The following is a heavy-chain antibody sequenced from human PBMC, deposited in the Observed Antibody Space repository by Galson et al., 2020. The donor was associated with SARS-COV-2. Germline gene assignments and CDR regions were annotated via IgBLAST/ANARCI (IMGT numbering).Heavy chain of an antibody. D-gene: IGHD6-13*01. V-gene: IGHV3-15*01. CDR1: GFTFSNAW. CDR3: TTDLGYDPRAFDI. Sequence: GGSLRLSCAASGFTFSNAWMSWVRQAPGKGLEWVGRIKSKTDGGTTDYAAPVKGRFTISRDDSKNTLYLQMNSLKTEDTAVYYCTTDLGYDPRAFDIWGQGTMVTVSS. CDR2: IKSKTDGGTT. J-gene: IGHJ3*02.